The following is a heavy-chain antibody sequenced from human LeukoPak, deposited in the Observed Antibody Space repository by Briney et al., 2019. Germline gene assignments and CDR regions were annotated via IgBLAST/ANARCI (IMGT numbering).Heavy chain of an antibody. Sequence: GGSLRLSCAASGFTFSTYAMSWVRQAPGKGLEWVSGISGSGGSTYYADSVKGRFTISRDNSKNTLYLQMNSLRAEDTAVYYCAKTGTPWYYFDYWGQGTLVTVSS. V-gene: IGHV3-23*01. CDR1: GFTFSTYA. J-gene: IGHJ4*02. D-gene: IGHD6-13*01. CDR3: AKTGTPWYYFDY. CDR2: ISGSGGST.